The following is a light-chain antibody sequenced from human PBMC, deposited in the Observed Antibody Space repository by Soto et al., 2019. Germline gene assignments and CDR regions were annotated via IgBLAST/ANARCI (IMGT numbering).Light chain of an antibody. CDR3: LQNNSYPVT. CDR2: TAS. Sequence: DIQMTQSPSSLSASVGDRVTITCRASQGIRHDLGWYQQKQGKAPKRLIYTASSLQSGVPPRFSGSGSGTKFTLTISSLQPEDFATYYCLQNNSYPVTFGQGTKVEIK. V-gene: IGKV1-17*01. CDR1: QGIRHD. J-gene: IGKJ1*01.